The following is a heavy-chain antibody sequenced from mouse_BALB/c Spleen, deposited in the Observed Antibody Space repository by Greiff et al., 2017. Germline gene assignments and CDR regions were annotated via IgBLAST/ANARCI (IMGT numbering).Heavy chain of an antibody. CDR1: GFTFSSYT. V-gene: IGHV5-12-2*01. CDR2: IRNGGGST. Sequence: EVMLVESGGGLVQPGGSLKLSCAASGFTFSSYTMSWVRQTPEKRLEWVAYIRNGGGSTYYPDTVKGRFTISRDNAKNTLYLQMSSLKSEDTAMYYCARRIYYDYLYAMDYWGQGTSVTVSS. D-gene: IGHD2-4*01. J-gene: IGHJ4*01. CDR3: ARRIYYDYLYAMDY.